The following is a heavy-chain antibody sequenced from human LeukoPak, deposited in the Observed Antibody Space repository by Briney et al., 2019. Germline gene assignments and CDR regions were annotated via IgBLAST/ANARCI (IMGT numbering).Heavy chain of an antibody. Sequence: PGGSLRLSCTASGFAVRDTRMTWLRQVPEKGLEWLSIIYTDDSAYYPDSVKGRFTVSRDNSKNTVYLQLNSLRAEDTAVYYCAKIVVIPGSDYFDSWGQGALVTVSS. CDR3: AKIVVIPGSDYFDS. D-gene: IGHD3-22*01. V-gene: IGHV3-53*01. CDR1: GFAVRDTR. CDR2: IYTDDSA. J-gene: IGHJ4*02.